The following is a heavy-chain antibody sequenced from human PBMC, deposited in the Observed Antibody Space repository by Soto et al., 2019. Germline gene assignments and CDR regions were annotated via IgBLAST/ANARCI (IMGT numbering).Heavy chain of an antibody. CDR3: ARARLRFLEWFLWFDP. J-gene: IGHJ5*02. Sequence: SETLSLTCTVSGGSISSGGYYWSWIRQHPGKGLEWIGYIYYSGSTYYNPSLKSRITISVDTSKNQFSLKLSSVTAADTAVYYCARARLRFLEWFLWFDPWGQGPLVTVSS. D-gene: IGHD3-3*01. V-gene: IGHV4-31*02. CDR1: GGSISSGGYY. CDR2: IYYSGST.